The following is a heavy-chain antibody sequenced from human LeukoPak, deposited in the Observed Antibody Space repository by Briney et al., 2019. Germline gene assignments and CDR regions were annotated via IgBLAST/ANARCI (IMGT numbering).Heavy chain of an antibody. J-gene: IGHJ4*02. V-gene: IGHV3-23*01. Sequence: GGSLRLSCAASGFTFSSYAMSWVRQAPGKGLEWVSVISGSGGSTYYADSVKGRFTVSRDDSKITLYLQMNSLRTEDTALYYCARDFSTKYSQDYWGQGTLVTVSS. D-gene: IGHD1-26*01. CDR1: GFTFSSYA. CDR3: ARDFSTKYSQDY. CDR2: ISGSGGST.